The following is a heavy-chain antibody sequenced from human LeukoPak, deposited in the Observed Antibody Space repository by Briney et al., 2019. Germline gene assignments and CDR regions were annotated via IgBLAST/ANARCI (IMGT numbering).Heavy chain of an antibody. J-gene: IGHJ4*02. Sequence: GGSLRLSCAASGNYWMHWVRQAPGKGLVWVSHINSDGSWTSYADSVKGRFTISRDNAKNTVYLQMNSLRAEDTAAYYCVSFYETYWGRGTLVTVSS. CDR1: GNYW. D-gene: IGHD2/OR15-2a*01. V-gene: IGHV3-74*01. CDR2: INSDGSWT. CDR3: VSFYETY.